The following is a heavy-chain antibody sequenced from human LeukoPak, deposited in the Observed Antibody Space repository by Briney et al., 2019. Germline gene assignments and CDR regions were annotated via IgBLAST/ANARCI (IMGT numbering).Heavy chain of an antibody. V-gene: IGHV3-48*03. CDR2: ISSSGTTM. Sequence: GGSLRLSCAASGISFSSYEMNWVRQAPGKGLEWISCISSSGTTMYYADSVKGRFTISRDNAKNSLYLQMNSLRAEDTAVYYCARGFRDTAMFLDYWGQGTLVTVSS. D-gene: IGHD5-18*01. J-gene: IGHJ4*02. CDR3: ARGFRDTAMFLDY. CDR1: GISFSSYE.